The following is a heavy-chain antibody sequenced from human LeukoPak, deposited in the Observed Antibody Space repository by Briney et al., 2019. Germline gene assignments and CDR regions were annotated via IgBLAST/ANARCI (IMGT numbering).Heavy chain of an antibody. Sequence: ASVKVSCKASGYTFTSYAMHWVRQAPGQRLEWMGWINAGNGDTKYSQKFQGRVTITRDTSASTAYMEVSSLRSEDTAVYYCARDRVFSSAWYGAFDIWGQGIMVTVSS. D-gene: IGHD6-19*01. CDR2: INAGNGDT. J-gene: IGHJ3*02. V-gene: IGHV1-3*01. CDR3: ARDRVFSSAWYGAFDI. CDR1: GYTFTSYA.